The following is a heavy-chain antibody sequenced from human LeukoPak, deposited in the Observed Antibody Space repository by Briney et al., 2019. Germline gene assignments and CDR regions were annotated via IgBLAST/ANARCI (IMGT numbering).Heavy chain of an antibody. J-gene: IGHJ4*02. CDR2: ITDGADT. Sequence: PGGSLRLSCAASGFTFSSYSMNWVRRAPGKGLESVSVITDGADTYYADSVKGRFTISRDNSQNTVHLQMDNLRADDTAVYYCAKVDYWSPENYLDSWGQGTLVTVSS. D-gene: IGHD1-1*01. CDR3: AKVDYWSPENYLDS. V-gene: IGHV3-23*01. CDR1: GFTFSSYS.